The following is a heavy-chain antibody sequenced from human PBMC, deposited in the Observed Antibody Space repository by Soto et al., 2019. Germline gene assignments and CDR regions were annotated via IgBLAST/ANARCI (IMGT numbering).Heavy chain of an antibody. Sequence: GGSLRLSCAASVFTFSSDAMSWVRQARGKGLEWVSAISGSGGSTYYADAVKGRFTISRDNSKNTLYLQMNSLRAEDTDVYYCAKDCRIAAASTGGFDYWGQGTLVTV. CDR3: AKDCRIAAASTGGFDY. J-gene: IGHJ4*02. V-gene: IGHV3-23*01. CDR2: ISGSGGST. CDR1: VFTFSSDA. D-gene: IGHD6-13*01.